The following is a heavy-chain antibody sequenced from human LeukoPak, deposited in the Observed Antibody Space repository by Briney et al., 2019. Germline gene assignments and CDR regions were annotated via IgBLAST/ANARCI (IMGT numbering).Heavy chain of an antibody. J-gene: IGHJ4*02. D-gene: IGHD1-26*01. CDR2: IHY. V-gene: IGHV4-30-4*07. Sequence: PSETLSLTCAVSGGSSRSGDYFWSWIRQPPGKGLEWIGHIHYNPSLKSRVSISVDTSKNQFSLKLSSVTAADTAVYYCARGRIVGARSLDYWGQGTLVTVSS. CDR3: ARGRIVGARSLDY. CDR1: GGSSRSGDYF.